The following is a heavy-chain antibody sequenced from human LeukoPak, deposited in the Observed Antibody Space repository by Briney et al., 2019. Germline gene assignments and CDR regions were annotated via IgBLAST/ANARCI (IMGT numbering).Heavy chain of an antibody. D-gene: IGHD3-22*01. Sequence: SETLSLTCTVSGGSISSSSYYWGWIRQPPGKGLEGIGRIYYSGSTYYNPSLKSRVTISVDTSKNHFSLKLSSVPAADTAVYYCARLEAYYYDSSGYYLGAYFDYWGQGTLVTVSS. CDR2: IYYSGST. J-gene: IGHJ4*02. CDR3: ARLEAYYYDSSGYYLGAYFDY. V-gene: IGHV4-39*01. CDR1: GGSISSSSYY.